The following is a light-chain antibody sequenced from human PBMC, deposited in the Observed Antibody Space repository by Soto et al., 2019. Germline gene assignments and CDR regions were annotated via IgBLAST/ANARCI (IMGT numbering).Light chain of an antibody. CDR3: AAWDDSVNGRV. J-gene: IGLJ2*01. Sequence: QSVLTQPPSASGTPGQRVTISCSGSSSNIGSNTVNWYQQLPGTAPKLLIYNNNQRPPGVPDRFSGSKSGTSASLAISGLQTEDEADYYCAAWDDSVNGRVFGGGTKLTVL. CDR2: NNN. V-gene: IGLV1-44*01. CDR1: SSNIGSNT.